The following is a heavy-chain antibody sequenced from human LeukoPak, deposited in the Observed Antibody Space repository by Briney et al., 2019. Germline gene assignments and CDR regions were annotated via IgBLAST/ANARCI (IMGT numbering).Heavy chain of an antibody. CDR1: GFTFRTYW. CDR2: INSDGSST. D-gene: IGHD6-13*01. CDR3: SRDREQQPTFDY. J-gene: IGHJ4*02. Sequence: GGSLRLSCAASGFTFRTYWMHWVRQAPGKGLVWVSRINSDGSSTNYADSVKGRFTISRDNAKNTLYLQMNSLRAEDTAVYFCSRDREQQPTFDYWGLGTLVTVSS. V-gene: IGHV3-74*01.